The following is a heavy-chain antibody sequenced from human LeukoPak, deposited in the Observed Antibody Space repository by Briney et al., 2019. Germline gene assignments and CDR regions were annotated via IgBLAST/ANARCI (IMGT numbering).Heavy chain of an antibody. Sequence: SETLSLTCTVSGVSFSSYYWTWIRQPAGKGLEWLGRIYPGVRTYYSPSLESRLTMSADTSKNQFSLNLRPMTAADTAVYFCARSAVTRAGVFDYWGRGNLVTVSS. CDR2: IYPGVRT. D-gene: IGHD4-17*01. CDR3: ARSAVTRAGVFDY. CDR1: GVSFSSYY. J-gene: IGHJ4*02. V-gene: IGHV4-4*07.